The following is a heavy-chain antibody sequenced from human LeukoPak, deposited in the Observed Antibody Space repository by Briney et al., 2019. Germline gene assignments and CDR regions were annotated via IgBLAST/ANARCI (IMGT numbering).Heavy chain of an antibody. J-gene: IGHJ4*02. V-gene: IGHV3-7*01. CDR3: ASLDTAHPSGVH. Sequence: SGGSLRLSCEASTFTFTPGWMSWVRQAPGKGLEWVAMMKRDGGEKHYVDSVRGRLTISRDNAKNSLYLQMDSLRDEDTAVYYCASLDTAHPSGVHWGQGTLVTVSS. D-gene: IGHD5-18*01. CDR2: MKRDGGEK. CDR1: TFTFTPGW.